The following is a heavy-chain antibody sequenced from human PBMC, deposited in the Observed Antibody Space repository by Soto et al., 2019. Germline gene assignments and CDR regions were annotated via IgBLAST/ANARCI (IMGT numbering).Heavy chain of an antibody. D-gene: IGHD6-13*01. J-gene: IGHJ4*02. CDR2: IYHSGRT. CDR3: ARVSFLAVAGTFDY. Sequence: QVQLQESGPGLVKPSGTLSLTCAVSGGSISSSNWWSWVRQPPGKGLEWIGEIYHSGRTNYNPSHKRRVTISVDKYKHQFSLELSSVTGADTAVYYCARVSFLAVAGTFDYWGQGTLVTVSS. CDR1: GGSISSSNW. V-gene: IGHV4-4*02.